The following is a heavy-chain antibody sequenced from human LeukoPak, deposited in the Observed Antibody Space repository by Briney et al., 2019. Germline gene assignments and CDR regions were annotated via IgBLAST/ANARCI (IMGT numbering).Heavy chain of an antibody. V-gene: IGHV4-59*01. J-gene: IGHJ4*02. CDR3: ARGDYYDSSGYYTFDY. D-gene: IGHD3-22*01. CDR1: GGSISSYY. Sequence: PSETLSLTCTVSGGSISSYYWSWIRQPPGKGLERIGYIYYSGSTNYNPSLKSRVTISVDTSKNQFSLKLSSVTAADTAVYYCARGDYYDSSGYYTFDYWGQGTLVTVSS. CDR2: IYYSGST.